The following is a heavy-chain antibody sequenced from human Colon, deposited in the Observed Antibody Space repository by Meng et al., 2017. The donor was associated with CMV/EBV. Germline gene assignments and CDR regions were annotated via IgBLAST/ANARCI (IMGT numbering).Heavy chain of an antibody. CDR2: INEHGSEK. J-gene: IGHJ6*02. Sequence: GESLKISCAASGFTFSTYWMAWVRQAPGKGLEWVACINEHGSEKYYVDSVKGRFTISRDNAKNSLFLQMDSLRAEDTAVYYCARDQEWELLQANYGMDVWGQGTTVTVSS. CDR1: GFTFSTYW. CDR3: ARDQEWELLQANYGMDV. V-gene: IGHV3-7*01. D-gene: IGHD1-26*01.